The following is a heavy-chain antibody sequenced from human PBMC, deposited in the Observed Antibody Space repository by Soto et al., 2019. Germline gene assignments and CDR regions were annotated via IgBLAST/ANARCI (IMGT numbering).Heavy chain of an antibody. D-gene: IGHD3-22*01. CDR3: ARIPSYDTSGPLYYYYGMDV. CDR1: GYTFTSYD. CDR2: MNPNSGNT. V-gene: IGHV1-8*01. Sequence: QVQLVQSGAEVKKPGASVKVSCKASGYTFTSYDIGWVRQATGQGLEWMGWMNPNSGNTGYAQKFQGRVTMTSHTAIGTAYRELSSLRSEDTAVYYCARIPSYDTSGPLYYYYGMDVWGQGTTVTVSS. J-gene: IGHJ6*02.